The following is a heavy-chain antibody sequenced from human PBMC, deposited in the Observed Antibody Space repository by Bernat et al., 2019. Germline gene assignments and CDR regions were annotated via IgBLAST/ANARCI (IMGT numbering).Heavy chain of an antibody. CDR1: GFTFSNYA. Sequence: QVQLVESGGGVVQPGRSLRLSCVASGFTFSNYAMHWVRQSPGKGLEWLAVISYDGSNPHYADSVKGRFTISRDNAKNTLYVQMNSLRAEDTAASYCARVSATMIAPPYFDYWGQGTLVTVSS. CDR3: ARVSATMIAPPYFDY. CDR2: ISYDGSNP. D-gene: IGHD3-22*01. V-gene: IGHV3-30*03. J-gene: IGHJ4*02.